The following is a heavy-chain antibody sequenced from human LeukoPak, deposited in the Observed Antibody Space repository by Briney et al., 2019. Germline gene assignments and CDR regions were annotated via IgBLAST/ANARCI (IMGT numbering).Heavy chain of an antibody. CDR3: TRKDYGDYYYYYYYMDV. Sequence: GGSLRLSCTASGFTFGDYAMSWFRQAPGKGLEWVGFIRSKAYGGTTEYAASVKGRFTISRDDSKSIAYLQMNSLKTEDTAVYHCTRKDYGDYYYYYYYMDVWGKGTTVTVSS. V-gene: IGHV3-49*03. CDR1: GFTFGDYA. D-gene: IGHD4-17*01. J-gene: IGHJ6*03. CDR2: IRSKAYGGTT.